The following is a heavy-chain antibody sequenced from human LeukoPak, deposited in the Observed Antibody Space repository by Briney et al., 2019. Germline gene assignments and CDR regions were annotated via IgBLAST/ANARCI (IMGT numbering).Heavy chain of an antibody. CDR3: ARDVRKKLDAFDI. Sequence: PGGSLRLSCAASGFTFSSYGMSWVRQAPGKGLEWVSAISGRSGSTYYADSVKGRFTISRDNAKNSLYLQMNSLRAEDTALYYCARDVRKKLDAFDIWGQGTMVTVSS. J-gene: IGHJ3*02. V-gene: IGHV3-23*01. CDR2: ISGRSGST. CDR1: GFTFSSYG.